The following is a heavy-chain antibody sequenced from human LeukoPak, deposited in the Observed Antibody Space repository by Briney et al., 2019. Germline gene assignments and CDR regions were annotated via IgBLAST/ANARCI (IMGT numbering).Heavy chain of an antibody. Sequence: GGSLRLSCAASGFTLSTYGMHWVRQAPGKGLEWVALICYDGSNKFYEDSVKGRFTISRDNSNNTLSLELKSLRVEDTGLYYCVRSTAAALNNIFDMWGQGTMVILSS. D-gene: IGHD6-13*01. J-gene: IGHJ3*02. CDR2: ICYDGSNK. V-gene: IGHV3-33*01. CDR3: VRSTAAALNNIFDM. CDR1: GFTLSTYG.